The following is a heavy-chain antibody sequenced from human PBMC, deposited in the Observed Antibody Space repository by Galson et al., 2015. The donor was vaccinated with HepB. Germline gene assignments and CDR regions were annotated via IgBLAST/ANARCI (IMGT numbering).Heavy chain of an antibody. CDR2: ISSDGSNK. J-gene: IGHJ4*02. CDR3: ARGGNYFDY. CDR1: GFTFSGYA. Sequence: SLRLSCAASGFTFSGYALHWVRQAPGKWLEWVAVISSDGSNKYYADSVKGRFTISRDNSKNTLYLQLNSLRAEDTAVYYCARGGNYFDYWGQGTLVTVSS. V-gene: IGHV3-30-3*01. D-gene: IGHD1-26*01.